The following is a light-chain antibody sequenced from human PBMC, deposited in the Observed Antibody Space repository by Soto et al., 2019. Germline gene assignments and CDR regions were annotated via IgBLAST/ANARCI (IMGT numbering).Light chain of an antibody. J-gene: IGLJ1*01. CDR3: QSYDISRSGSQG. V-gene: IGLV1-40*01. CDR2: GNN. CDR1: SSNIGAGYD. Sequence: QSVLTQPPSVSGAPGQRVTISCTGSSSNIGAGYDVHWYQQLPGTAPKLLIYGNNNRPSGVPDRFSGSKYGTSASLAITGLQAEDEADYYCQSYDISRSGSQGFGTGTKLTVL.